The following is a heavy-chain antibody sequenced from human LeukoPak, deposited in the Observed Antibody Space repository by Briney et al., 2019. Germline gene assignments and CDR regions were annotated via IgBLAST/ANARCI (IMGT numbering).Heavy chain of an antibody. CDR3: ARNDYYDLGTYHSGFDY. CDR2: IRYDGSSK. V-gene: IGHV3-30*02. J-gene: IGHJ4*02. Sequence: GGSLRLSCAASGFIFNNYGMHWVRQAPGKGLEWVAFIRYDGSSKYYADSVEGRFTISRDNSKNTVYLQMNSLRPEDTAMYYCARNDYYDLGTYHSGFDYWGLGTLVTVSS. D-gene: IGHD3-10*01. CDR1: GFIFNNYG.